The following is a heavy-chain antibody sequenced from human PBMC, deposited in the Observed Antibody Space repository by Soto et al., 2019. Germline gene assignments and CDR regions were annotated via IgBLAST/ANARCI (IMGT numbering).Heavy chain of an antibody. CDR2: FDPEDGET. D-gene: IGHD1-26*01. Sequence: ASVKVSCKVSGYTLTELSMHWVRQAPGKGLEWMGGFDPEDGETIYAQKFQGRVTMTEDTSTDTAYMELSSLRSEDTAVYYCATEGIVGAHTRSYYYYGMDVWGQGTTVTVSS. CDR1: GYTLTELS. CDR3: ATEGIVGAHTRSYYYYGMDV. J-gene: IGHJ6*02. V-gene: IGHV1-24*01.